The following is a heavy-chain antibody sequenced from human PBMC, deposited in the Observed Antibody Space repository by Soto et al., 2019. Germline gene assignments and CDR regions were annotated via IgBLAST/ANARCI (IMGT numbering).Heavy chain of an antibody. Sequence: QVQLVQSGAEVKKPGSSVKVSCKASGGTFSNNVFTWVRQAPGQGLEWMGRLIPLFGTPIYAQKFQGRLSIVGDESTSTAYMALSSLTSDDRGVYYCASGTEVTFGGVTREFDYWGRGTLVTVFS. V-gene: IGHV1-69*01. CDR2: LIPLFGTP. CDR3: ASGTEVTFGGVTREFDY. CDR1: GGTFSNNV. D-gene: IGHD3-16*01. J-gene: IGHJ4*02.